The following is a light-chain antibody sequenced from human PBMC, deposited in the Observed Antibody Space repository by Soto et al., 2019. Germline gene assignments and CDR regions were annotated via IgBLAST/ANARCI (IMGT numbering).Light chain of an antibody. CDR3: QQYNNWRT. CDR1: QSFSSN. V-gene: IGKV3-15*01. Sequence: IVMTQSPATLSVSTGERVTLSCRASQSFSSNLAWYQQKPGQAPRLLIYGASTSATGVPARFSGSGAGTEFTRTSSRLESGDFAVFYCQQYNNWRTLGQGTKVEIK. J-gene: IGKJ1*01. CDR2: GAS.